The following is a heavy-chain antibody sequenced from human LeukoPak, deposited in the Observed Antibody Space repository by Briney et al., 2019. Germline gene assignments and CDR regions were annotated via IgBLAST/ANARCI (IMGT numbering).Heavy chain of an antibody. J-gene: IGHJ1*01. Sequence: PGGSLRLSCAASGFTFRSYGMHWVRQAPGKGLAWVGYIHNDGSNEQYADSVRGRLIISRDNSKNTLFLQMNSLRAADTAVYYCAKNMGRWLVTQTAEYFQNWGQGSLVTVSS. D-gene: IGHD6-19*01. CDR3: AKNMGRWLVTQTAEYFQN. V-gene: IGHV3-30*02. CDR2: IHNDGSNE. CDR1: GFTFRSYG.